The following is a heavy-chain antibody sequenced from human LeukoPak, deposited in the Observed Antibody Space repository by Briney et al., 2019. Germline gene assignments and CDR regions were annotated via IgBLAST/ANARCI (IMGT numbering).Heavy chain of an antibody. V-gene: IGHV3-23*01. Sequence: GGSLRLSCAASGFTFSSYAMSWVRQAPVKGLEWVSGISGSGGNTYYADSVKGRFTISRDNADNSLYLQMNSLRADDTAVYYCARGDYYGSGSYLFDYWGQGTLVSVSS. CDR3: ARGDYYGSGSYLFDY. CDR1: GFTFSSYA. CDR2: ISGSGGNT. J-gene: IGHJ4*02. D-gene: IGHD3-10*01.